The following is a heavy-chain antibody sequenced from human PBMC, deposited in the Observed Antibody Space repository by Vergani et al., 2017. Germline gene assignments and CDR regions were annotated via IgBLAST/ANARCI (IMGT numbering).Heavy chain of an antibody. CDR1: GGTFSSYA. Sequence: QVQLVQSGAEVKKPGSSVKVSCKASGGTFSSYAISWVRQAPGQGLEWMGRIIPIFGTANYAQKFQGRVTITADESTSTAYMELSSLRSEDTAVYYCATTAAGTYYYYYGMDVWGQGTTVTVSS. J-gene: IGHJ6*02. D-gene: IGHD6-13*01. V-gene: IGHV1-69*18. CDR2: IIPIFGTA. CDR3: ATTAAGTYYYYYGMDV.